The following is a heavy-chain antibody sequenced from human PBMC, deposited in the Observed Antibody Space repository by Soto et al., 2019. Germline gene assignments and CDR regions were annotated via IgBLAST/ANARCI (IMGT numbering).Heavy chain of an antibody. Sequence: GGSLRLSCAASGFTFSHYGMAWVRQAPGKGLEWVSTISGGGDGTHYADSGRGRFTISRDNSRDTLFLQMNSLRGEDTAVYYCTKDVGDIFFNYWGLGTLVTVSS. CDR1: GFTFSHYG. V-gene: IGHV3-23*01. J-gene: IGHJ4*02. CDR3: TKDVGDIFFNY. D-gene: IGHD3-9*01. CDR2: ISGGGDGT.